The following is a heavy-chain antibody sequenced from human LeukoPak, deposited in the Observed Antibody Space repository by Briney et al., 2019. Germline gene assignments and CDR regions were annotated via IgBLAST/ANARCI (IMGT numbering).Heavy chain of an antibody. V-gene: IGHV1-46*01. CDR2: INPSGGST. CDR3: ARARLTSYYYDSSGYDFFDY. Sequence: VASVKVSCKASGYTFTSYYMHWVRQAPGQGLEWMGIINPSGGSTSYAQKFQGRVTMTRDTSTCTVYMELSSLRSEDTAVYYCARARLTSYYYDSSGYDFFDYWGQGTLVTVSS. CDR1: GYTFTSYY. D-gene: IGHD3-22*01. J-gene: IGHJ4*02.